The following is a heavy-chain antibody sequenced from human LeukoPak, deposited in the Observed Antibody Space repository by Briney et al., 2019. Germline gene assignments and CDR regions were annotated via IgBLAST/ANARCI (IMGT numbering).Heavy chain of an antibody. D-gene: IGHD6-19*01. V-gene: IGHV3-15*01. J-gene: IGHJ5*02. CDR1: GFTFSNAW. Sequence: PGGSLGLSCAASGFTFSNAWMSWVRQAPGKGLEWVGRIKSKTDGGTTDYAAPVKGRFTISRDDSKNTLYLQMNSLKTEDTAVYYCTTDLTVVAVASWGQGTLVTVSS. CDR2: IKSKTDGGTT. CDR3: TTDLTVVAVAS.